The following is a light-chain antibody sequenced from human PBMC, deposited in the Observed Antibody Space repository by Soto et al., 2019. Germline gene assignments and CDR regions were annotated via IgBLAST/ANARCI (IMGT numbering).Light chain of an antibody. Sequence: QSVLTQPASVSGSPGQSITISCTGTSSDIGVYNYVSWFQQHPGKAPKLMIYEVNNRPSGVSNRFSGSKSGNTASLTISGLQAEDEADYYCSSYTSSSSSVFGGWTKLTVL. V-gene: IGLV2-14*01. CDR3: SSYTSSSSSV. J-gene: IGLJ3*02. CDR1: SSDIGVYNY. CDR2: EVN.